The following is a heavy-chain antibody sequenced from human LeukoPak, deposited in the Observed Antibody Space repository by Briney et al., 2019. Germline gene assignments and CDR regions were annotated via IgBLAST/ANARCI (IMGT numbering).Heavy chain of an antibody. CDR3: ARHSTPSALDPAFDI. CDR2: IYYSGST. CDR1: GGSISSYY. J-gene: IGHJ3*02. V-gene: IGHV4-59*05. Sequence: PSETLSLTCTVSGGSISSYYWSWIRQPPGKGLEWIGSIYYSGSTYYNPSLKSRVTISVDTSKNQFSLKLSSVTAADTAVYYCARHSTPSALDPAFDIWGQGTMVTVSS. D-gene: IGHD3/OR15-3a*01.